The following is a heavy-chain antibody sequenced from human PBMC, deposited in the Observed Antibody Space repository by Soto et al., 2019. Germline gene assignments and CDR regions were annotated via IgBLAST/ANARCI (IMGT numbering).Heavy chain of an antibody. J-gene: IGHJ3*02. CDR2: INSDGSST. D-gene: IGHD1-26*01. Sequence: GGSLRLSCAASGFTFSSYWMHWVRQAPGKGLVWVSRINSDGSSTSYADSVKGRFTISRDNAKNTLYLQMNSLRAEDTAVYYCALTRVGAPYDDAFDIWGQGTMVTVSS. V-gene: IGHV3-74*01. CDR3: ALTRVGAPYDDAFDI. CDR1: GFTFSSYW.